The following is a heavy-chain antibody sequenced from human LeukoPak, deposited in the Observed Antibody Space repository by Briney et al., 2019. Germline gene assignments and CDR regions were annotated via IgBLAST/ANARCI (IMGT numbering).Heavy chain of an antibody. CDR1: GGSISSYY. V-gene: IGHV4-4*09. J-gene: IGHJ5*02. Sequence: SETLSLTCTVSGGSISSYYWSWIRQPPGKGLEWIGYIYATGSTNYNPSLKSRVTISVDTSKDQFSLNLRSVTAADTAVYYCARHGAVRSPLGPWGQGTLVTVSS. CDR2: IYATGST. D-gene: IGHD4/OR15-4a*01. CDR3: ARHGAVRSPLGP.